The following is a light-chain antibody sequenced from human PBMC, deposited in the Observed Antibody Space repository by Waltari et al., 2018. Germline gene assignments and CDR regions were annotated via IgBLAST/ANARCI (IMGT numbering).Light chain of an antibody. Sequence: VSTQSPGTLSSSPGERATLSCRTSQSLSRPLAWYQQKPGQAPRLLIYDASRRATGIPDRFIGSGSGTDFSLTISRLEPEDFAVYYCQHYVTLPATFGQGTRVELK. CDR3: QHYVTLPAT. CDR2: DAS. V-gene: IGKV3-20*01. CDR1: QSLSRP. J-gene: IGKJ1*01.